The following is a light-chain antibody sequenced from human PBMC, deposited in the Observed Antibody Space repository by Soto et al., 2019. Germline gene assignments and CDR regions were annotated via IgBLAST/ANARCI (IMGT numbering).Light chain of an antibody. V-gene: IGKV3-15*01. CDR2: FTS. J-gene: IGKJ4*01. Sequence: EIVMTQSPATLSVSPGERATLSCRASQSLNNNLAWYQQNPGQAPRLLLYFTSTRAIGVPARFSGSGSGTDFTLTISSLQSEDFAVYYCQQYKSWPLTFGGGTKVEIK. CDR3: QQYKSWPLT. CDR1: QSLNNN.